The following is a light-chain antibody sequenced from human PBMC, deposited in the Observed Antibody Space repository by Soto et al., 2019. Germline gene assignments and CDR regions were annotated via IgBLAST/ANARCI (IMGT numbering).Light chain of an antibody. CDR3: SSFTTSTTWV. CDR2: EVA. Sequence: QSALTQPPSVSGSPGQSVAISCTGPSSDIGAYNRVSWYQRPPGTAPKLIIYEVANRPSGVPARFSGSKSGDTASLTISGLQAEDEADYYCSSFTTSTTWVFGGGTKLTVL. J-gene: IGLJ3*02. V-gene: IGLV2-18*02. CDR1: SSDIGAYNR.